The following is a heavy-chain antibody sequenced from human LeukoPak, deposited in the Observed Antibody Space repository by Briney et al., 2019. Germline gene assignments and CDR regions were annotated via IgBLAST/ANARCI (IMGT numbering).Heavy chain of an antibody. V-gene: IGHV4-59*08. Sequence: SETLSLTCTVSVGPISSYYWSWIRQPPGKGLEWIGYIYYSGSTTYNPSLKSRVTISVDTSKNQFSLKLSSVTAADTAVYYCASGFDNWGQGTLVTVSS. J-gene: IGHJ4*02. CDR3: ASGFDN. CDR1: VGPISSYY. CDR2: IYYSGST.